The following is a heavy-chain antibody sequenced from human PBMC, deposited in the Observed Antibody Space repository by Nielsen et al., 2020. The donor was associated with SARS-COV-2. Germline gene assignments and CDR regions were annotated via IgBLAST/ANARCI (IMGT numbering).Heavy chain of an antibody. CDR3: AIPSSGYNYGIFDS. CDR1: GFTFSDYA. V-gene: IGHV3-23*01. CDR2: ISRSGDST. D-gene: IGHD5-18*01. Sequence: GASLKISCAASGFTFSDYAMSWVRQAPGKGLELVSAISRSGDSTYYADSVKGRFTISRDNSKETLYLQINSLRAEDTAVYYCAIPSSGYNYGIFDSWGQGTLVTVSS. J-gene: IGHJ4*02.